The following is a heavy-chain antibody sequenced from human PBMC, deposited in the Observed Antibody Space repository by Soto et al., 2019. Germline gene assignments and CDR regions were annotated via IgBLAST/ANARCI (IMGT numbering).Heavy chain of an antibody. CDR1: GGTFSSYA. CDR3: ATSSTKYYDFWSGYYGGMDV. D-gene: IGHD3-3*01. V-gene: IGHV1-69*13. CDR2: IIPIFGTA. J-gene: IGHJ6*02. Sequence: SVKVSCKASGGTFSSYAISWVRQAPGQGLEWMGGIIPIFGTANYAQKFQGRVTITADESTSTAYMELSSLRSEDTAVYYCATSSTKYYDFWSGYYGGMDVWGQGTTVTVSS.